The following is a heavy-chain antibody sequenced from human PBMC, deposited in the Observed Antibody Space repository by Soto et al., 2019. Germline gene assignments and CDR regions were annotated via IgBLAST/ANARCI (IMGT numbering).Heavy chain of an antibody. Sequence: GGSLRLSCAASGFNFSSYSMNWVRQAPGEGLEWVSSISSSSAYIYYADSAKGRFTISRDNAKNTLYLQVNSLRAEDTAVYYCARSGEYSYDSLQGEFDYWGQGTLVTVSS. CDR1: GFNFSSYS. V-gene: IGHV3-21*01. CDR2: ISSSSAYI. D-gene: IGHD5-18*01. CDR3: ARSGEYSYDSLQGEFDY. J-gene: IGHJ4*02.